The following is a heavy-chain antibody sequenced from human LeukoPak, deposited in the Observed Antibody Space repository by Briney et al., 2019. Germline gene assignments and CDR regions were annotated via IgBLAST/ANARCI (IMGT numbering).Heavy chain of an antibody. J-gene: IGHJ3*02. V-gene: IGHV3-13*01. CDR1: GFTFSSYD. D-gene: IGHD2-2*01. Sequence: GGSLRLSCAASGFTFSSYDMHWVRQATGKGLEWVSAIGTSGDTYYPGSVKGRFTIYRENAKNYLYLQMNSLRAGDRAVYYCARARGYCSSTSCPRGDAFDIWGQGTMVTVSS. CDR2: IGTSGDT. CDR3: ARARGYCSSTSCPRGDAFDI.